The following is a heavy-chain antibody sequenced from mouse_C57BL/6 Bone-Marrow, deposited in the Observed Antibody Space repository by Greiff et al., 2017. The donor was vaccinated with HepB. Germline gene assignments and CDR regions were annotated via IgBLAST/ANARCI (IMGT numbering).Heavy chain of an antibody. CDR2: IDPENGDT. J-gene: IGHJ4*01. D-gene: IGHD1-1*01. CDR1: GFNIKDDY. Sequence: SGAELVRPGASVKLSCTASGFNIKDDYMHWVKQRPEQGLEWIGWIDPENGDTEYASKFQGKATITADTSSNTAYLQLSSLTSDDTAVYYCPTLSLITTVGATDYWGQGTSVTVSS. CDR3: PTLSLITTVGATDY. V-gene: IGHV14-4*01.